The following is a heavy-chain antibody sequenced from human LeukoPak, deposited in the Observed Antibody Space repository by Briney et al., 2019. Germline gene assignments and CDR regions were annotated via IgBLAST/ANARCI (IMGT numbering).Heavy chain of an antibody. CDR1: GYTLTSYG. CDR2: MNPNSGNT. V-gene: IGHV1-8*02. Sequence: ASVKVSCKASGYTLTSYGISWVRQATGQGLEWMGWMNPNSGNTGYAQKFQDRVTMTRNTSISTAYMELSSLESEDTAVYYCASALKRGSAGTLIDYWGQGTLVTVSS. J-gene: IGHJ4*02. D-gene: IGHD6-13*01. CDR3: ASALKRGSAGTLIDY.